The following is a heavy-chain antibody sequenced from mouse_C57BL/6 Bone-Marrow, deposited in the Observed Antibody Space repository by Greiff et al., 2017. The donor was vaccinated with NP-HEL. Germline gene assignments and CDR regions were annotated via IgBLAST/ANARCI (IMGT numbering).Heavy chain of an antibody. CDR2: FHPYNDDT. CDR1: GYTFTTYP. Sequence: QVQLKESGAELVKPGASVKMSCKASGYTFTTYPIEWMKQNHGKSLEWIGNFHPYNDDTKYNEKFKGKATLTVEKSSSTVYLELSRLTSDDSAVYYCAPGNSSYWYFDVWGTGTTVTVSS. CDR3: APGNSSYWYFDV. D-gene: IGHD2-1*01. J-gene: IGHJ1*03. V-gene: IGHV1-47*01.